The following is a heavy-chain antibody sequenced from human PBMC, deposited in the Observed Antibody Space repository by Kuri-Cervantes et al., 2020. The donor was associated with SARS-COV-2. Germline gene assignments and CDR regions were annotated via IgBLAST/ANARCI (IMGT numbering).Heavy chain of an antibody. CDR2: ISYDGSNK. CDR3: AGELLWGDFDY. CDR1: GFTFSSYG. V-gene: IGHV3-30*19. Sequence: GGSLRLSCAASGFTFSSYGMHWVRQAPGKGLEWVAVISYDGSNKYYADSVKGRFTISRDNSKNTLYLQMNSLRAEDTAVYYCAGELLWGDFDYWGQGTLVTVSS. J-gene: IGHJ4*02. D-gene: IGHD1-26*01.